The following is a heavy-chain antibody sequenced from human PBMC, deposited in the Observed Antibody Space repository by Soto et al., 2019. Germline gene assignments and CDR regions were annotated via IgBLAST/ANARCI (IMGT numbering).Heavy chain of an antibody. V-gene: IGHV1-3*01. CDR3: ARPHYDFWSGYRYYFDH. J-gene: IGHJ4*02. D-gene: IGHD3-3*01. CDR1: GYTFTSYA. CDR2: INAGNGNT. Sequence: GASVKVSCKASGYTFTSYAMHWVRQAPGQRLEWMGWINAGNGNTKYSQKFQGRVTITRDTSASTAYMELSSLRSEDTAVYYCARPHYDFWSGYRYYFDHWGQGTLVTVSS.